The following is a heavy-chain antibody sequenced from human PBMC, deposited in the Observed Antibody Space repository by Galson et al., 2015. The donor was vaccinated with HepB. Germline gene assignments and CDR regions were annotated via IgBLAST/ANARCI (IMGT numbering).Heavy chain of an antibody. CDR3: VRDCQCTTSSGYGHGFDP. CDR2: INNDGSHT. V-gene: IGHV3-74*01. D-gene: IGHD6-25*01. CDR1: GFTFSTNY. J-gene: IGHJ5*02. Sequence: SLRLPCAASGFTFSTNYMHWVRQAPGKGLVWVSRINNDGSHTNYEASVKGRFTITRDTTKNTLYLQMNRLRAEDTAVYYCVRDCQCTTSSGYGHGFDPWGQGTLVTVSS.